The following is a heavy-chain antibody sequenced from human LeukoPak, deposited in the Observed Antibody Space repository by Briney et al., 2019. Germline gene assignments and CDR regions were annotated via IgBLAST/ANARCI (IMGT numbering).Heavy chain of an antibody. CDR3: AKEIKSQQLATWGFDY. Sequence: PGGSLRLSCAASGFTVSSNYMSWVRQAPGKGLEWVSVIYSGGSTYYADSVKGRFTISRDNAKNSLYLQTNSLRAEDTALYYCAKEIKSQQLATWGFDYWGQGTLVTVSS. V-gene: IGHV3-53*05. CDR2: IYSGGST. D-gene: IGHD6-13*01. J-gene: IGHJ4*02. CDR1: GFTVSSNY.